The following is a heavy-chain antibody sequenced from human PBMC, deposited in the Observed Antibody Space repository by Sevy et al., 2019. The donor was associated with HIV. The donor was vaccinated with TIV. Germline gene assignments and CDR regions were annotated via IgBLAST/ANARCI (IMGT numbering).Heavy chain of an antibody. CDR2: IIPIFATA. CDR1: GGTFSTYA. V-gene: IGHV1-69*01. J-gene: IGHJ4*02. Sequence: ASVNVSCKASGGTFSTYAISWVRQAPGQGLEWMGGIIPIFATANYAQKFQGRVTITADESTSTAYMELGSLGSEDTAVYYGVRKRGGSSSPFDYWGQGTLVTVSS. CDR3: VRKRGGSSSPFDY. D-gene: IGHD6-6*01.